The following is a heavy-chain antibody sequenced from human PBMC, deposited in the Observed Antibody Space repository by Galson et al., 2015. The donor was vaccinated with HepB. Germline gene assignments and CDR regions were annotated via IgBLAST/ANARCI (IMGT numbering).Heavy chain of an antibody. CDR3: ARGGYCSSTSCIEGDNWFDP. CDR2: TYYRSKWYN. Sequence: CAISGDSVSSNSAAWNWIRQSPSRGLEWLGRTYYRSKWYNDYAVSVKSRITINPDTSKNQFSLQLNSVTPEDTAVYYCARGGYCSSTSCIEGDNWFDPWGQGTLVTVSS. CDR1: GDSVSSNSAA. J-gene: IGHJ5*02. V-gene: IGHV6-1*01. D-gene: IGHD2-2*01.